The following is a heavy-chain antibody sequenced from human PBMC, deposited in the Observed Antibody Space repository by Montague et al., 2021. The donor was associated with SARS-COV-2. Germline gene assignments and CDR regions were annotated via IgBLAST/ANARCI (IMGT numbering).Heavy chain of an antibody. CDR2: IYNRGSS. Sequence: SETLSLTCSVSGGSISSFYWSWIRQVPGKGLEWIGYIYNRGSSIXNPSLKSRVTISVDTSKSHVSLKLSSVTAADTAVYYCASGFSGSPWAFDIWGQGTIVTVSS. CDR3: ASGFSGSPWAFDI. CDR1: GGSISSFY. D-gene: IGHD1-26*01. V-gene: IGHV4-4*08. J-gene: IGHJ3*02.